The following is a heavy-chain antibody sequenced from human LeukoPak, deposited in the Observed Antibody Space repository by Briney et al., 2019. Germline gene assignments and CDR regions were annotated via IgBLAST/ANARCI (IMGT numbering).Heavy chain of an antibody. D-gene: IGHD3-22*01. CDR3: ARVYEYYYDSSGFYAGEAFDI. CDR1: GFTFSSYS. CDR2: TSSSSNTI. J-gene: IGHJ3*02. V-gene: IGHV3-48*02. Sequence: GGSLRLSCAASGFTFSSYSMNWVRQAPGKGLEWVSYTSSSSNTIYYADSVKGRFTISRDNAKNSLYLQMNSLRDEDTAVYYCARVYEYYYDSSGFYAGEAFDIWGQGTMVTVSS.